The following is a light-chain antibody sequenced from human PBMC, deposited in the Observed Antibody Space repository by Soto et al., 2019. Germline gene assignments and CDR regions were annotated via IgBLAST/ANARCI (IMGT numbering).Light chain of an antibody. J-gene: IGKJ2*01. Sequence: EIVMTQSPATLSVSPGERATLSCRASQSVSSNLAWYQQKPSQAPRLLIYGASTRATGIPARFSGSGSGTEFALTITSLQSEDFAIYYCQQYDKWYTFGQGTKLEIK. CDR3: QQYDKWYT. CDR2: GAS. CDR1: QSVSSN. V-gene: IGKV3-15*01.